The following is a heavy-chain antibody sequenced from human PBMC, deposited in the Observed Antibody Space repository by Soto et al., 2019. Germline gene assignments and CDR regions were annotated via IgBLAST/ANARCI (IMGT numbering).Heavy chain of an antibody. CDR1: GFSFSTSG. D-gene: IGHD3-16*01. J-gene: IGHJ3*02. CDR3: ARGLTKREGGAFDI. Sequence: QVYLVESGGGVGQPGRSLRLSCAASGFSFSTSGMHWVRQAPDKRLEWVATVWYDGTGIDCADSVRGRFTISRDNSKNTLYLQMNSLRVDDTAVYYCARGLTKREGGAFDIWGRGTMVTVSS. CDR2: VWYDGTGI. V-gene: IGHV3-33*01.